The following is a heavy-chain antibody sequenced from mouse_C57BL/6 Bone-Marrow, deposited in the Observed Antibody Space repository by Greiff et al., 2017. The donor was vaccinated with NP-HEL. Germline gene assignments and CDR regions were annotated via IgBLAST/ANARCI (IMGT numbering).Heavy chain of an antibody. V-gene: IGHV7-3*01. CDR3: ARYRGRGPGWFAY. CDR1: GFTFTDYY. Sequence: EVKVVESGGGLVQPGGSLSLSCAASGFTFTDYYMSWVRQPPGKALEWLGFIRNKANGYTTEYSASVKGRFTISRDNSQSILYLQMNALRAEDSATYYCARYRGRGPGWFAYWGQGTLVTVSA. CDR2: IRNKANGYTT. J-gene: IGHJ3*01.